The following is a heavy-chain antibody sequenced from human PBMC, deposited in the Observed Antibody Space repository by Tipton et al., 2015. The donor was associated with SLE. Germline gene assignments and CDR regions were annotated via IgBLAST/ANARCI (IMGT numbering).Heavy chain of an antibody. CDR2: IYDNGST. J-gene: IGHJ2*01. D-gene: IGHD3-3*01. V-gene: IGHV4-30-2*01. CDR1: GGSISGGGYS. CDR3: ARDVWSGNQYYGLDV. Sequence: TLSLTCAVSGGSISGGGYSWTWIRQPPGKGLEWIGCIYDNGSTHYNPSLKSRLTISVDRSRNQFSLELNSVTAADTAVYYCARDVWSGNQYYGLDVWGRGTLVTVSS.